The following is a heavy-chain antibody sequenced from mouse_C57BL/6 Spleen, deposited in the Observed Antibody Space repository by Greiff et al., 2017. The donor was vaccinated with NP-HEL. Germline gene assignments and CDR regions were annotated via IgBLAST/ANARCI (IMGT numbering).Heavy chain of an antibody. CDR1: GYTFTSYG. J-gene: IGHJ4*01. D-gene: IGHD1-1*01. Sequence: VQLQESGAELARPGASVKLSCKASGYTFTSYGISWVKQRTGQGLEWIGEIYPRSGNTYYTEKFKGKATLTADKSSSTAYLELRSLTSEDSAVYFCARRYDGSSSYYAMDYWGQGTSVTVSS. CDR2: IYPRSGNT. V-gene: IGHV1-81*01. CDR3: ARRYDGSSSYYAMDY.